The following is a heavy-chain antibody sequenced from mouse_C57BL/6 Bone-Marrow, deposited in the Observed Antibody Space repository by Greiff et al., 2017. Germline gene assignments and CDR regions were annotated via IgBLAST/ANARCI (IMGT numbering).Heavy chain of an antibody. Sequence: QVQLQQPGAELVRPGSSVKLSCKASGYTFTGYWMHWVKQRPIQGLEWIGNIDPSASETHHTQKVKDKATLTVDKSSSTAYMPLSSLTSEYSAVYYGSREIVSYWYFDVGGTGTTVTVSS. CDR3: SREIVSYWYFDV. CDR1: GYTFTGYW. CDR2: IDPSASET. J-gene: IGHJ1*03. V-gene: IGHV1-52*01.